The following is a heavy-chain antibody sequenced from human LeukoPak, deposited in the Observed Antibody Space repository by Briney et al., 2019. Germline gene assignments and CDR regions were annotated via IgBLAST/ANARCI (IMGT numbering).Heavy chain of an antibody. CDR1: GFTFSSYS. V-gene: IGHV3-48*01. CDR2: ISSSSSTI. CDR3: ARAPLLLWFGESQRELDY. J-gene: IGHJ4*02. D-gene: IGHD3-10*01. Sequence: GGSLRLSCAASGFTFSSYSMNWVRQAPGQGLEWVSYISSSSSTIYYADSVRGRFTISRDNAKNSLYLQMNSLRAEDTAVYYCARAPLLLWFGESQRELDYWGQGTLVTVSS.